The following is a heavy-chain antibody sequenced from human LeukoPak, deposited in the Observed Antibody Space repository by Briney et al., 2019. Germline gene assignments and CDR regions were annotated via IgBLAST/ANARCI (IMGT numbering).Heavy chain of an antibody. D-gene: IGHD3-3*01. CDR2: ISSTSNYI. J-gene: IGHJ5*02. CDR1: GFTFSSYA. V-gene: IGHV3-21*01. Sequence: GGSLRLSCSASGFTFSSYAMHWVRQAPGKGLEWVSSISSTSNYINYADSVKGRFTISRDNAKSSLYLQMNSLRVEDTAVYYCARTVFGAYNWFDPWGQGALVTVSS. CDR3: ARTVFGAYNWFDP.